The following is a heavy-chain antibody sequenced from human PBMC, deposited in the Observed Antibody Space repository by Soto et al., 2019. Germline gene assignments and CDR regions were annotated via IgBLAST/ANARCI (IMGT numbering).Heavy chain of an antibody. Sequence: ASVKVSCKASGYTFTSYGISWVRQAPGQGLEWMGWISAYNGNTNYAQKPQGRVTMTTDTSTSTAYMELRSLSSDDTAVYYCARDLLDYVWGVYRPRGYNWFDPWGQGTLVTVSS. CDR1: GYTFTSYG. V-gene: IGHV1-18*04. J-gene: IGHJ5*02. CDR3: ARDLLDYVWGVYRPRGYNWFDP. CDR2: ISAYNGNT. D-gene: IGHD3-16*02.